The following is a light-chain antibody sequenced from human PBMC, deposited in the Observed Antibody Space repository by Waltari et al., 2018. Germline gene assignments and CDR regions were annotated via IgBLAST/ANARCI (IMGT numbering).Light chain of an antibody. CDR3: HQRSDWGT. CDR2: DTS. CDR1: QSISND. Sequence: EIVLTQSPATLSLSPGERATLSCRASQSISNDLARYQQKRGQAPRRLLYDTSNRATGIPARFSGSGSGTEFTLTISSLEPEDFAVYYCHQRSDWGTFGGGTKVEI. J-gene: IGKJ4*01. V-gene: IGKV3-11*01.